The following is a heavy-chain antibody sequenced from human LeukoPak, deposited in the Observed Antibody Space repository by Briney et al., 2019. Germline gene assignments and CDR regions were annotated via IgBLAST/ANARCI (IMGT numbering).Heavy chain of an antibody. Sequence: PGGSLRLSCAASGFTFSSYAMSWVRQAPGKGLEWVSGVIGSGGSTYYADSVKGRFTISRDNSKNTLYLQMNSLRAEDTAVYYCARVWEYCDILAAYHHCYMDVWGKGTMVTVSS. V-gene: IGHV3-23*01. CDR2: VIGSGGST. D-gene: IGHD3-9*01. CDR1: GFTFSSYA. CDR3: ARVWEYCDILAAYHHCYMDV. J-gene: IGHJ6*03.